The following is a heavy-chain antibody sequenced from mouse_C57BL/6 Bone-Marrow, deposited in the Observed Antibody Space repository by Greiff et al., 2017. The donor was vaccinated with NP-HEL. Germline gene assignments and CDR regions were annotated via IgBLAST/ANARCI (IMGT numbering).Heavy chain of an antibody. D-gene: IGHD4-1*01. J-gene: IGHJ1*03. CDR3: ARDNWDWYFDV. V-gene: IGHV7-1*01. Sequence: EVKLVESGGGLVQSGRSLRLSCATSGFTFSDFYMEWVRQAPGKGLEWIAASRNKANDYTTAYSASVKGRLIVSRDTSQSILYLQMNALRAEDTAIYYCARDNWDWYFDVWGTGTTVTVSS. CDR2: SRNKANDYTT. CDR1: GFTFSDFY.